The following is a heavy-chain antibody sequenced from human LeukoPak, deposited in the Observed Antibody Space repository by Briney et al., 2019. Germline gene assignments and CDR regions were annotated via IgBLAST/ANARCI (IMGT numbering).Heavy chain of an antibody. CDR3: ARVLGPPGLLLWFGELSIGYYYGMDV. D-gene: IGHD3-10*01. CDR1: VYTFTSYD. CDR2: TNPNSGNT. J-gene: IGHJ6*02. Sequence: ASVKVSCKASVYTFTSYDINWVRQATGQGLEWMGWTNPNSGNTGYAQKFQGRVTMTRNTSISTAYMELSSLRSEDTAVYYCARVLGPPGLLLWFGELSIGYYYGMDVWGQGTTVTVSS. V-gene: IGHV1-8*01.